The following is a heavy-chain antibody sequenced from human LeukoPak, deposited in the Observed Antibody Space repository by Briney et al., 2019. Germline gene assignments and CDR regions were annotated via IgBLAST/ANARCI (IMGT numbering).Heavy chain of an antibody. J-gene: IGHJ4*02. CDR2: IYYSGST. CDR1: GGSVSSGSYY. Sequence: SETLSLTCTVSGGSVSSGSYYWSWIRQPPGKGLEWIGYIYYSGSTNYNPSLKSRVTISVDTSKNQFSLKLSSVTAADTAVYYCASIKVAVAGSGAWGQGTLVTVSS. D-gene: IGHD6-19*01. CDR3: ASIKVAVAGSGA. V-gene: IGHV4-61*01.